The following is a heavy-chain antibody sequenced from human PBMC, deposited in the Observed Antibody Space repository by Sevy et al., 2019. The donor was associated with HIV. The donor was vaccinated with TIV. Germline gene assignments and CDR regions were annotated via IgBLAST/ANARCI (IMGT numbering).Heavy chain of an antibody. Sequence: GGSLRLSCAASGFTFSGSDMHWVRQVKGKGLEWISSIGSLADTFYADSVKGRFTISRENAHSYLYLHMRSLKVGDTALYFCVRGLQTHCDRTACPLDYWGQGTLVTVSS. V-gene: IGHV3-13*01. CDR1: GFTFSGSD. CDR3: VRGLQTHCDRTACPLDY. D-gene: IGHD2-21*01. J-gene: IGHJ4*02. CDR2: IGSLADT.